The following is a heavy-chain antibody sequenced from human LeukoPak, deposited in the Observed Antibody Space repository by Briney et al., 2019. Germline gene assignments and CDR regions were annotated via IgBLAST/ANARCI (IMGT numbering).Heavy chain of an antibody. D-gene: IGHD2-15*01. CDR2: INAKSGGT. J-gene: IGHJ4*02. V-gene: IGHV1-2*06. Sequence: ASVKVSCKASGYTFTGYYMHWVRQAPGQGLEWMGRINAKSGGTNYAQKFQGRVTMTRDTSISTAYMELSRLRSDDTAVYYCASALSGGNYYFDYWGQGTLVTVSS. CDR1: GYTFTGYY. CDR3: ASALSGGNYYFDY.